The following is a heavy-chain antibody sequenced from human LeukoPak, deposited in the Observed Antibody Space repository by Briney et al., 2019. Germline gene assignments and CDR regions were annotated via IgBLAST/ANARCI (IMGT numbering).Heavy chain of an antibody. V-gene: IGHV3-23*01. Sequence: PGGSLRLSCAASGFTFSSYAMSWVRQAPGKGLEWVSGITYSGGSTYYADSVKGRFTISRDNSQNTLYPQMNSLRVEDTAVYYCAKTWGYDILTGCHVWGQGTLVTVSS. CDR2: ITYSGGST. CDR3: AKTWGYDILTGCHV. D-gene: IGHD3-9*01. J-gene: IGHJ4*02. CDR1: GFTFSSYA.